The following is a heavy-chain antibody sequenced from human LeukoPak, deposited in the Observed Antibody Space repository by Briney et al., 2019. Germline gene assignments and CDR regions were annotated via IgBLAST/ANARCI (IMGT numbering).Heavy chain of an antibody. D-gene: IGHD3-3*01. J-gene: IGHJ4*02. Sequence: SETLSFTCTGSGDTTGSYNWSWIRQPPGKGLEWIGYVSYIGITNYNPSLKSRVTLQVDTSKSQFSLRLSSVTAADTAVYYCARQFKEDDFRSGFGFFDSWGQGTLVTVSS. CDR1: GDTTGSYN. V-gene: IGHV4-59*08. CDR3: ARQFKEDDFRSGFGFFDS. CDR2: VSYIGIT.